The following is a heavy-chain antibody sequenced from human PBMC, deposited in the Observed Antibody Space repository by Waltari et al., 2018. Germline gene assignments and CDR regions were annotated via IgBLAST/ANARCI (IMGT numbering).Heavy chain of an antibody. Sequence: EVQLVQSGAEVKKPGATVKISCKASGYTFTDYYMHWVQQAPGKGLEWMGRVDPEDGETIYAEKFQGRVTITADTSTDTAYMELSSLRSEDTAVYYCARSGYYDSSGYYSYMDVWGKGTTVTVSS. J-gene: IGHJ6*03. V-gene: IGHV1-69-2*01. CDR3: ARSGYYDSSGYYSYMDV. CDR1: GYTFTDYY. CDR2: VDPEDGET. D-gene: IGHD3-22*01.